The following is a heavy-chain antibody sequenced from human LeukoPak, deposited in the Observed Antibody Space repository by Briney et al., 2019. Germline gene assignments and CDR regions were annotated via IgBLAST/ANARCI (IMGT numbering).Heavy chain of an antibody. CDR2: IYFSGSN. V-gene: IGHV4-59*02. J-gene: IGHJ4*02. Sequence: PSETLSLTCTVSGGSVSNYYWSWIRQPPGKGLEWIGHIYFSGSNNYNPSLKSRVTISADTSKNQFSLKLSSVTAADTAVYYCAGFRYYFDYWGQGTLVTVSS. CDR1: GGSVSNYY. CDR3: AGFRYYFDY.